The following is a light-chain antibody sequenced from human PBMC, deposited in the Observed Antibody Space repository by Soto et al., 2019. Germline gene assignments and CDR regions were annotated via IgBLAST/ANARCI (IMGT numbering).Light chain of an antibody. CDR3: QSYDSSLPGWV. J-gene: IGLJ3*02. CDR1: SSNIGSNT. Sequence: QSVLTQPPSAPGTPGQRVTISCSGSSSNIGSNTVNWYQQLPGTAPKLLIYGTNNRPSGVPDRFSGSRSGTSASLAITGLQAEDEGDYYCQSYDSSLPGWVFGGGTKLTVL. V-gene: IGLV1-40*01. CDR2: GTN.